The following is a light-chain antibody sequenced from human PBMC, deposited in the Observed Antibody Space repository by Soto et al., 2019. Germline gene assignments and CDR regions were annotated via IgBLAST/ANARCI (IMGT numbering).Light chain of an antibody. CDR3: SSYTSSITLM. CDR1: SSDVGDYNF. Sequence: QSTLTQPASVSGSPGQSITISCTGTSSDVGDYNFVSWYQQHPGKAPKLLIYEVIKRPSGVSSRFSGSKSGTTASLTISGLQAEDEADYYCSSYTSSITLMFGGGTKLTVL. J-gene: IGLJ3*02. CDR2: EVI. V-gene: IGLV2-14*01.